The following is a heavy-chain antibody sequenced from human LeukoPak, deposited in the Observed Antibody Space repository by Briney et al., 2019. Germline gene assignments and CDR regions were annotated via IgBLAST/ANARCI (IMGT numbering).Heavy chain of an antibody. Sequence: GGSLRLSCAASGFTFSSYGMHWVRQAPGKGLEWVAVISYDGSNKYYADSVKGRFTISRDNSKNTLYLQMNSLRAEDTAVYYCARVDYDSSGYYRFDPWGQGTLVTVSS. J-gene: IGHJ5*02. CDR1: GFTFSSYG. CDR2: ISYDGSNK. V-gene: IGHV3-30*03. D-gene: IGHD3-22*01. CDR3: ARVDYDSSGYYRFDP.